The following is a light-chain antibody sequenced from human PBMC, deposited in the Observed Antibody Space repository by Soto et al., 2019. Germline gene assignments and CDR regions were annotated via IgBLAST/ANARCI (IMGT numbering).Light chain of an antibody. J-gene: IGKJ2*01. CDR1: QSISSW. CDR3: QLYSSYYT. Sequence: DIQMTQSPSTLSASVGDRVTITCRASQSISSWLAWYQQKPGKAPKLLIYDASSLESGVPSRFSGSGSGTECTLTLISLQPDDSATYYCQLYSSYYTFRQGNNLEIQ. CDR2: DAS. V-gene: IGKV1-5*01.